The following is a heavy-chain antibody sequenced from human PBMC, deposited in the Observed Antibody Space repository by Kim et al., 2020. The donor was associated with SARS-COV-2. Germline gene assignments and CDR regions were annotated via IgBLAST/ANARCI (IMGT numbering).Heavy chain of an antibody. CDR3: ARGWRYSSSFSWFDP. D-gene: IGHD6-6*01. Sequence: VSVKSRITINTDTSKNQFSLQLNSVTPEDTAVYYCARGWRYSSSFSWFDPWGQGTLVTVSS. V-gene: IGHV6-1*01. J-gene: IGHJ5*02.